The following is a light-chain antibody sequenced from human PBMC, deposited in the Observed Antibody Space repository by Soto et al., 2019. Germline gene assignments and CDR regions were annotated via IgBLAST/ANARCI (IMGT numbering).Light chain of an antibody. V-gene: IGKV3-15*01. J-gene: IGKJ2*01. CDR2: GAS. Sequence: EIVMTQSPATLSVSPGERATLSCRVSRSFSSNLAWYQQKPGQAPRLLIYGASTRATGIPARFSGSGSGTEFTLTISSQQSEDFAVYYCQQYNNWPPFTFGRGTKLEIK. CDR3: QQYNNWPPFT. CDR1: RSFSSN.